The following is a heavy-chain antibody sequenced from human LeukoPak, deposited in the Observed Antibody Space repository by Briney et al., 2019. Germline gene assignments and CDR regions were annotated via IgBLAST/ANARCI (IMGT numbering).Heavy chain of an antibody. J-gene: IGHJ5*02. CDR2: IYHSGST. V-gene: IGHV4-39*01. CDR1: GGSISSSSCY. CDR3: ARRYCSSTSCYVA. Sequence: SETLSLTCTVSGGSISSSSCYWGWIRQPPGKGLEWIGSIYHSGSTYYNPSLKSRVTISVDTSKNQFSLKLSSVTAADTAVYYCARRYCSSTSCYVAWGQGTLVTVSS. D-gene: IGHD2-2*01.